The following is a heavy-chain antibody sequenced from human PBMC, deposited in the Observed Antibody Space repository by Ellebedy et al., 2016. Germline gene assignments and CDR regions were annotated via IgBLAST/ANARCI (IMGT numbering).Heavy chain of an antibody. CDR3: RQGHYFDQ. Sequence: LSLTXXASGLTFPNAWMSWVRQAPGKGLEWVSTISAGSDTTRLADSVKGRFTISRDSSKNSVYLRMNNLRVDDTALYYCRQGHYFDQWGQGALVTVSS. V-gene: IGHV3-23*01. CDR1: GLTFPNAW. CDR2: ISAGSDTT. J-gene: IGHJ4*02.